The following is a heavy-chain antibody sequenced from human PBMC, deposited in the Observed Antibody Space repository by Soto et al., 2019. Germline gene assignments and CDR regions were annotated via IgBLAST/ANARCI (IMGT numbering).Heavy chain of an antibody. CDR3: ARGSDYSGGSCYFAFEI. D-gene: IGHD2-15*01. Sequence: SETLSLTCTVSGASITSGVYSWNWIRQHPGKGLEWIGYIFDSGSTYYNPSLKSRVTMSVDTSENQFSLRLTSVTAADTAVYYCARGSDYSGGSCYFAFEIWGQGTMVTVSS. CDR1: GASITSGVYS. CDR2: IFDSGST. J-gene: IGHJ3*02. V-gene: IGHV4-31*03.